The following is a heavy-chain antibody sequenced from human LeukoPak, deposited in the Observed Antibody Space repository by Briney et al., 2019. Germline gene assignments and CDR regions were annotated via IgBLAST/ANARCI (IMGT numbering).Heavy chain of an antibody. CDR2: IYPHDSHT. CDR1: GSNFIRYS. J-gene: IGHJ4*02. D-gene: IGHD6-6*01. Sequence: GEPLNTSFKGPGSNFIRYSIAWARQMPGKGLEWMGIIYPHDSHTRYSPSFQGQVTMSADKSINTAYLQWSSLKASDTAMYYCARGYSSSSEADYWGQGTLVTVSS. V-gene: IGHV5-51*01. CDR3: ARGYSSSSEADY.